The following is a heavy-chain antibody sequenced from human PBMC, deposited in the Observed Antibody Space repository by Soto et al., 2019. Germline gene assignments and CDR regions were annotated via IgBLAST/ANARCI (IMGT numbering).Heavy chain of an antibody. J-gene: IGHJ4*02. CDR2: ISARGGRS. Sequence: DVQLLESGGGLVQPGGSLRLSCAASGFSFSSYAMVWVRQAPGKGLEWVAVISARGGRSYFADSVKGRFTLSRDNSKNVLSLEMNSLRAEDTAIDFCAKGSIEYSASVDNWGQGTLVVVSS. CDR1: GFSFSSYA. D-gene: IGHD5-12*01. V-gene: IGHV3-23*01. CDR3: AKGSIEYSASVDN.